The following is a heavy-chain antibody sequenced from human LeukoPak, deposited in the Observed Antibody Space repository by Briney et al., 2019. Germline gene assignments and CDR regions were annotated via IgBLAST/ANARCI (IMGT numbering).Heavy chain of an antibody. Sequence: ASVKVSCKASGYTFTSYGISWVRQAPGQGLEWMGWISAYNGNTNYAQKLQGRVTMTTDTSTGTAYMELRSLRSDDTAVYYCARFGPYSSGWYTDDAFDIWGQGTMVTVSS. D-gene: IGHD6-19*01. V-gene: IGHV1-18*01. J-gene: IGHJ3*02. CDR1: GYTFTSYG. CDR3: ARFGPYSSGWYTDDAFDI. CDR2: ISAYNGNT.